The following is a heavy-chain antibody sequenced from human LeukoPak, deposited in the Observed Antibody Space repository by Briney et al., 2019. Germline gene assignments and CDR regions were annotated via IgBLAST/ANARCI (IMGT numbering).Heavy chain of an antibody. J-gene: IGHJ4*02. CDR1: GYTFTSYA. CDR3: ARGGVGYGIDY. Sequence: GASVKVSCKASGYTFTSYAMHWVRQAPGQRLEWMGWSNAGNGNTKYSQEFQGRVTITRDTSTSTAYMELRGLRSDDTAVYYCARGGVGYGIDYWGQGTLVTVSS. V-gene: IGHV1-3*02. CDR2: SNAGNGNT. D-gene: IGHD2-8*01.